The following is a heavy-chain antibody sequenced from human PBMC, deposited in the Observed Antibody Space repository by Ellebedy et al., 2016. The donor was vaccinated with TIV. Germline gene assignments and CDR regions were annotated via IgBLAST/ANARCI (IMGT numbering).Heavy chain of an antibody. V-gene: IGHV4-61*02. CDR3: ARHFNSGTYPLDY. CDR2: IYTSGST. D-gene: IGHD3-10*01. CDR1: GGSISSAISY. Sequence: SETLSLXXTVSGGSISSAISYWSWIRQPAGKGLEWIGRIYTSGSTNYNPSLKSRVTISVATSENQFSLRLTSVTAADTAVYYCARHFNSGTYPLDYWGPGTLVTVSS. J-gene: IGHJ4*02.